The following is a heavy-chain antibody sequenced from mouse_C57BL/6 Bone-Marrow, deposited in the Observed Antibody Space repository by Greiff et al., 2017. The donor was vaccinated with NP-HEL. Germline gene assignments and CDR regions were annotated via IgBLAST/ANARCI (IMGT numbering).Heavy chain of an antibody. J-gene: IGHJ1*03. Sequence: QVQLQQSGAELARPGASVKMSCKPSGYTFTSYTMHWVKQRPGQGLDWIGYINPSSGYTKYNQKFKDKATLTADKPSSTAYRQQSSLTSEDSAVYYCARHFITTVVATRGFDVWRTGTTVTVSS. D-gene: IGHD1-1*01. CDR3: ARHFITTVVATRGFDV. CDR2: INPSSGYT. V-gene: IGHV1-4*01. CDR1: GYTFTSYT.